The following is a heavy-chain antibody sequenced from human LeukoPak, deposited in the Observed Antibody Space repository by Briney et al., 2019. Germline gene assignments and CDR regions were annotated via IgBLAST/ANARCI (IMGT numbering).Heavy chain of an antibody. CDR1: GLTFSSYW. D-gene: IGHD2-8*01. J-gene: IGHJ4*02. Sequence: GGSLRLSCAASGLTFSSYWMNWGRQAPGKGLEGVANINQGGGEIFYVDSRRGRFTISRDNAENSFSLQINGLRAAATAVYYCVRHPNTNYPPDWGQGTLVSVSS. CDR3: VRHPNTNYPPD. CDR2: INQGGGEI. V-gene: IGHV3-7*04.